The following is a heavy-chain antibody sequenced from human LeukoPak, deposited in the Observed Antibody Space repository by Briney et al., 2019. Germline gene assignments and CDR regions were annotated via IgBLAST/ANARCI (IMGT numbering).Heavy chain of an antibody. CDR2: IYYSGST. V-gene: IGHV4-59*01. D-gene: IGHD3-9*01. CDR1: GGSISSYY. J-gene: IGHJ6*03. CDR3: ARVSWFPGASYYYMDV. Sequence: SETLSLTCTVSGGSISSYYWSWIRQPPGKGLEWIGYIYYSGSTNYNPSLKSRVTISVDTSKNQFSLKLSSVTAADTAVYYCARVSWFPGASYYYMDVWGKGTTVTVSS.